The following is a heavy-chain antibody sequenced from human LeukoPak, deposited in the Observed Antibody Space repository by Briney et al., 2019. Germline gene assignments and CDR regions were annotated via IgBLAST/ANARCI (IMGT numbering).Heavy chain of an antibody. CDR3: AGYCSTTSCRDVDY. D-gene: IGHD2-2*01. CDR1: GFTFSSYA. V-gene: IGHV3-21*05. CDR2: ISSVNSQI. Sequence: GGSLRLSCAASGFTFSSYAMNWVRQAAGKGLKWVSYISSVNSQIFYADSVKGRFTISRDNAKNSLYLQMNSLRVEDTAVYYCAGYCSTTSCRDVDYWGQGTLVTVSS. J-gene: IGHJ4*02.